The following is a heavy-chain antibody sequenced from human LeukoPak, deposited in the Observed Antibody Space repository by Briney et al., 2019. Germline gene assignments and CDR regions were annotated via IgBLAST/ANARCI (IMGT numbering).Heavy chain of an antibody. CDR3: AKGAHASYYYYIDV. CDR1: GFTFSSYG. Sequence: GGSLRLSCAASGFTFSSYGMHWVRQAPGKGLEWVAFIRYDGSNKYYADSVKGRFTISRDNSKNTLYLQMNSLRAEDTAVYYCAKGAHASYYYYIDVWGKGTTVTVSS. CDR2: IRYDGSNK. J-gene: IGHJ6*03. V-gene: IGHV3-30*02.